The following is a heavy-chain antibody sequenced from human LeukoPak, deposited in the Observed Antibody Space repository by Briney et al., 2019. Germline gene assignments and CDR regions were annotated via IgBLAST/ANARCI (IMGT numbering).Heavy chain of an antibody. CDR1: GGSISSRNW. V-gene: IGHV4-4*02. CDR3: ARRRRGGLYYFDY. J-gene: IGHJ4*02. D-gene: IGHD3-10*01. Sequence: PSGTLSLTCAVSGGSISSRNWWRWVRQPPGKGLEWIGEIYHSGSTNYNPSLKTRVTISVDKAKNQFSLKLSSVTAEDTAVYYCARRRRGGLYYFDYWGQGTVVTVSS. CDR2: IYHSGST.